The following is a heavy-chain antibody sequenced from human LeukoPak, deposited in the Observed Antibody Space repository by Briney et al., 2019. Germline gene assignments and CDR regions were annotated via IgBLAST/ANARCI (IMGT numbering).Heavy chain of an antibody. J-gene: IGHJ5*02. CDR3: ARDQKGYCSSTSCYKYNWFDP. Sequence: SETLSLTCTVSGGSISSYYWSWIWQPAGKGLEWIGRIYTSGSTNYNPSLKSRVTMSVDTSKNQFSLKLSSVTAADTAVYYCARDQKGYCSSTSCYKYNWFDPWGQGTLVTVSS. CDR2: IYTSGST. CDR1: GGSISSYY. D-gene: IGHD2-2*02. V-gene: IGHV4-4*07.